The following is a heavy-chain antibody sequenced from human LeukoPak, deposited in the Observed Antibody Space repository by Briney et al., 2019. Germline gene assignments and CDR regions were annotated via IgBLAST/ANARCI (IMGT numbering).Heavy chain of an antibody. D-gene: IGHD3-10*01. CDR2: IAYDGSNE. CDR1: GFTFSSYG. CDR3: AKVLYGSGIDGAFDI. J-gene: IGHJ3*02. V-gene: IGHV3-30*18. Sequence: GGSLRFSCAASGFTFSSYGMHWVRQAPGKGLEWVAVIAYDGSNEDYADSVKGRFTISRDNSKNTLYLQMNSLRAEDTAVYYCAKVLYGSGIDGAFDIWGQGTMVTVSS.